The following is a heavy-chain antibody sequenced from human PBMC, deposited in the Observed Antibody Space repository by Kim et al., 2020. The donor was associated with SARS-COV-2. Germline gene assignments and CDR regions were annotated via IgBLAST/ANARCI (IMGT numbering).Heavy chain of an antibody. Sequence: SETLSLTCTVSGGSISSYYWSWIRQPPGKGLEWIGYIYYSGSTNYNPSLKSRVTISVDTSKNQFSLKLSSVTAADTAVYYCARDRIWSGYPYGMDVWGQGTTVTVSS. CDR2: IYYSGST. D-gene: IGHD3-3*01. CDR1: GGSISSYY. CDR3: ARDRIWSGYPYGMDV. J-gene: IGHJ6*02. V-gene: IGHV4-59*01.